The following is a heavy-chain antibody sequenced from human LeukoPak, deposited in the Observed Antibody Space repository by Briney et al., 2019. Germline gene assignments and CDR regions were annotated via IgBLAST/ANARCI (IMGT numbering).Heavy chain of an antibody. Sequence: SQTLSLTCAVSGGSISSGDFPWSWIRQPPGKGLEWIGYIFHTEHPSYNPSLKSRVTISVDMSKNQLSLRLTSVTAADTAVYYCARGFYHAGSHFDYWGQGTLVTVSS. CDR3: ARGFYHAGSHFDY. J-gene: IGHJ4*02. CDR1: GGSISSGDFP. V-gene: IGHV4-30-2*01. D-gene: IGHD3-10*01. CDR2: IFHTEHP.